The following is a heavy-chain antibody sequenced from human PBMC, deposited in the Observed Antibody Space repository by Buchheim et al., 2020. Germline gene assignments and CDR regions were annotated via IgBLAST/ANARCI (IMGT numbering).Heavy chain of an antibody. Sequence: QVQLQESGPGLVKPSQTLSLTCTVSGGSISSGDYYWSWIRQPPGKGLEWIGYIYYSGRTYYNPSLKSRVTISVDTSKNQFSLKLSSVTAADTAVYYCARDRIPDYYGSGSAAGMDVWGQGTT. D-gene: IGHD3-10*01. CDR3: ARDRIPDYYGSGSAAGMDV. V-gene: IGHV4-30-4*01. CDR2: IYYSGRT. J-gene: IGHJ6*02. CDR1: GGSISSGDYY.